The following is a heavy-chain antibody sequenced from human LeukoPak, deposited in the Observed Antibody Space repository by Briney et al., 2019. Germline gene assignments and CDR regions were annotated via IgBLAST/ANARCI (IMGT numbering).Heavy chain of an antibody. J-gene: IGHJ3*02. Sequence: GGSLRLSCAASGFTFDGYAMHWVRQAPGKGLEWVSAISGSGGSTYYADSVKGRFTISRDNSKNTLYLQMNSLRAEDTAVYYCAKDDTGATYAFDIWGQGTMVTVSS. V-gene: IGHV3-23*01. D-gene: IGHD1-26*01. CDR3: AKDDTGATYAFDI. CDR2: ISGSGGST. CDR1: GFTFDGYA.